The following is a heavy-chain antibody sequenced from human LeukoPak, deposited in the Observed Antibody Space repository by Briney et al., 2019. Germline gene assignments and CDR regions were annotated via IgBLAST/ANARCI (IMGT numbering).Heavy chain of an antibody. V-gene: IGHV4-39*01. CDR3: ARQDYYYYGSGSYYDE. D-gene: IGHD3-10*01. CDR1: GGSISSNSYY. Sequence: PSETLSLTCAVSGGSISSNSYYWGWIRQPPGKGLEWLGSIYYSGSTYYNPSLKSRVTISVDTSKNQFSLKLSSVTAADTAVYYCARQDYYYYGSGSYYDEWGQGTLVTVSS. J-gene: IGHJ4*02. CDR2: IYYSGST.